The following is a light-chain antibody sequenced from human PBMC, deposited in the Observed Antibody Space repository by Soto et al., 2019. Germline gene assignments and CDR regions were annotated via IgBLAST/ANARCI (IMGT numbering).Light chain of an antibody. V-gene: IGLV2-14*01. CDR1: SSDVVAYNY. CDR2: EVS. J-gene: IGLJ1*01. CDR3: SSFTSRSTFNYV. Sequence: QSVLTQPASVSGSPGQSITISCTGTSSDVVAYNYVSWYQQYPGTAPKVMIYEVSSRPSGVSHRFSGSKSGNTASLTISGLQPEDEADYYCSSFTSRSTFNYVFGTGTKVTVL.